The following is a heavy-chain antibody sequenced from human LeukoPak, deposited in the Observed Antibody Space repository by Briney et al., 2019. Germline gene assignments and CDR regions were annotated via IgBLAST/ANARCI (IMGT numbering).Heavy chain of an antibody. J-gene: IGHJ4*02. Sequence: NAGGSLRLSCAASGFTFSDYYMSWIRQAPGKGLEWVSYISSSGSTIYYADSVKGRFTISRDNAKNSLYLQMNSLRAEDTAVYYFARAISTYYYDNSGYYRDYWGQGTLVTVSS. CDR3: ARAISTYYYDNSGYYRDY. V-gene: IGHV3-11*01. CDR1: GFTFSDYY. CDR2: ISSSGSTI. D-gene: IGHD3-22*01.